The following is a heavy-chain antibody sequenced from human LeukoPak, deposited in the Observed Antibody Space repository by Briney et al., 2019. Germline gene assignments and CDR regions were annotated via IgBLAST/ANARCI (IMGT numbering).Heavy chain of an antibody. D-gene: IGHD1-1*01. CDR2: IWHDGRNQ. J-gene: IGHJ4*02. V-gene: IGHV3-33*03. CDR1: GFTFSNFG. Sequence: PGGSLRLSCAASGFTFSNFGMHWVRQAPGEGLEWVAVIWHDGRNQHYADFVQGRFTISRDNAKNSLYLQINTLRAEDTALYYCVREHHPLEFHFDYWGQGTPVTVSS. CDR3: VREHHPLEFHFDY.